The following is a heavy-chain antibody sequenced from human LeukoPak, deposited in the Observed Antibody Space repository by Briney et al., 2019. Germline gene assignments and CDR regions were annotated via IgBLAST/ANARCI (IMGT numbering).Heavy chain of an antibody. CDR3: ARVGGSSWENWLEP. V-gene: IGHV4-59*01. D-gene: IGHD6-13*01. CDR1: GGSINGYS. CDR2: IYYSGSS. J-gene: IGHJ5*02. Sequence: PSETLSLTCTVSGGSINGYSWSWIRQPPGNGLEWIGNIYYSGSSKYNPSLRSRVTISVDTSKNQFSLKLNSVTAADTAVYYSARVGGSSWENWLEPWGQGTLVTVSS.